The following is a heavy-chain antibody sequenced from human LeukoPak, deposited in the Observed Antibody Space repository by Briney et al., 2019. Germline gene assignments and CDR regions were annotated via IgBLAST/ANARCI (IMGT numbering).Heavy chain of an antibody. CDR2: IYYSGGT. CDR1: GGSISSGDYY. D-gene: IGHD5-18*01. J-gene: IGHJ6*03. CDR3: ARGGYGGYYYYMDV. Sequence: SQTLSLTCTVSGGSISSGDYYWSWIRQPPGKGLEWIGYIYYSGGTYYNPSLKSRVTISVDTSKNQFSLKLSSVTAADTAVYYCARGGYGGYYYYMDVWGKGTTVTVSS. V-gene: IGHV4-30-4*08.